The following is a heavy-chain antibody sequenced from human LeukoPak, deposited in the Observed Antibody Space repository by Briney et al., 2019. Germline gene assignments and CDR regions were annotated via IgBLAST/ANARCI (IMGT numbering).Heavy chain of an antibody. CDR2: INPNSGGT. J-gene: IGHJ4*02. V-gene: IGHV1-2*02. CDR1: GYTFTGYY. Sequence: ASVKVSCKASGYTFTGYYMHWVRQAPGQGLEWMGWINPNSGGTNYAQKFRGRVTMTRDTSISTAYMELSRLRSDDTAVYYCARATPLVVAGTFWGQGTLVTVSS. D-gene: IGHD6-19*01. CDR3: ARATPLVVAGTF.